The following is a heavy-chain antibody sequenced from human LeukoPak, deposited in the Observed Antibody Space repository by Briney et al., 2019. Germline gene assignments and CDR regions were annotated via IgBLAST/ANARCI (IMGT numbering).Heavy chain of an antibody. Sequence: PSETLSLTCTVSGGSISSGGYYWSWIRQHPGKGLEWIGYIYYSGSTYYNPSLKSRVTISVDTSKNQFSLKLSSVTAADTAVYYCARGAWNYGPFDYWGQGALVTVSS. CDR1: GGSISSGGYY. J-gene: IGHJ4*02. D-gene: IGHD1-7*01. CDR2: IYYSGST. CDR3: ARGAWNYGPFDY. V-gene: IGHV4-31*03.